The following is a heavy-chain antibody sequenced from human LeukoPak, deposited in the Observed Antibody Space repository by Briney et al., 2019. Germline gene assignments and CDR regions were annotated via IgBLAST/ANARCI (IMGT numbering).Heavy chain of an antibody. CDR2: IYHSGST. J-gene: IGHJ6*03. D-gene: IGHD3-10*01. Sequence: SGTLSPTCAVSGGSISNSNWWNWVRQPPGKGLEWIGDIYHSGSTNYNPSLKSRVTISVDKSKNQFSLKLSSVTAADTAVYYCASEVMVRGVITGYYYYYYMDVWGKGTTVTISS. V-gene: IGHV4-4*02. CDR3: ASEVMVRGVITGYYYYYYMDV. CDR1: GGSISNSNW.